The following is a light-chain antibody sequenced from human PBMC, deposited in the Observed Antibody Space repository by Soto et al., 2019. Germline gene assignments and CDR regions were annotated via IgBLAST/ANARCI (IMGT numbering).Light chain of an antibody. J-gene: IGKJ1*01. CDR3: MQGLQSRT. V-gene: IGKV2-28*01. CDR2: LGS. CDR1: QSLLHSNGYNY. Sequence: DIVMTQSPLSLPVTPGEPASISCRSSQSLLHSNGYNYLDWYLQKPGQSPKLLIYLGSYRASGVPDRFSGSGSGTDFTLKISRVEAEDVGVYYCMQGLQSRTFGQGTKVDIK.